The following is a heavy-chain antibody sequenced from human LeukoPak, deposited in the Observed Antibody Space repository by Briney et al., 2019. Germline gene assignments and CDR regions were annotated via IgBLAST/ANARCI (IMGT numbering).Heavy chain of an antibody. Sequence: GGSLRLSCAASGFTFSSYEMNWVRQAPGKGLEWVSAISSSGSTIYYADSVKGRFTISRDNAKNSLYLQMNSLRAEDTAVYYCARERYENSGSYFDYWGQGTLVTVSS. CDR2: ISSSGSTI. D-gene: IGHD1-26*01. V-gene: IGHV3-48*03. J-gene: IGHJ4*02. CDR3: ARERYENSGSYFDY. CDR1: GFTFSSYE.